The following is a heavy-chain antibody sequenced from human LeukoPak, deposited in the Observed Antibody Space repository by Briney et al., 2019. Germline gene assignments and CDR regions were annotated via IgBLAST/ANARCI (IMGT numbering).Heavy chain of an antibody. V-gene: IGHV3-30-3*01. D-gene: IGHD3-22*01. CDR3: ARGEGYYDSSGHKRGFDY. Sequence: GGSLRLSCAASGFTFSSYAMHWVRQAPGKGLEWVAVISYDGSNKYYADSVKGRFTISRDNSKNTLYLQMNSLRAEDTAVYYCARGEGYYDSSGHKRGFDYWGQGTLVTVSS. CDR1: GFTFSSYA. CDR2: ISYDGSNK. J-gene: IGHJ4*02.